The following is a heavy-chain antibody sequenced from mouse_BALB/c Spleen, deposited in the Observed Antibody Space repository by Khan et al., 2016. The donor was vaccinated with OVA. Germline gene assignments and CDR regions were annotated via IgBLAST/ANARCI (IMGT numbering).Heavy chain of an antibody. D-gene: IGHD2-1*01. CDR2: INPSTDYT. V-gene: IGHV1-7*01. CDR1: GYTFISYW. Sequence: QVQLKQSGTELAKPGASVKMSCKASGYTFISYWMPWVKQRPGQGLEWIGYINPSTDYTEYNQKFKDKATLTTDKSYNTAYMQLSSLTSEDSAFYFCARRGLYGIFVYWGQGTRLTVSA. J-gene: IGHJ3*01. CDR3: ARRGLYGIFVY.